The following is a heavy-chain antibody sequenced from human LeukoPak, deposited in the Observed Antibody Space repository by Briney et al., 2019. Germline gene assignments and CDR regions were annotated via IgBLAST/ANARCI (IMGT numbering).Heavy chain of an antibody. Sequence: GGSLRLSCAASGFTISDYYMNWIRQAPGKGLEWVSYISSSGSTIYYADSVKGRFTISRDNAKKSLYLQMNSLRAEDTAVYYCARPQPRGDYYGMDVWGQGTTVTVSS. CDR2: ISSSGSTI. CDR1: GFTISDYY. CDR3: ARPQPRGDYYGMDV. V-gene: IGHV3-11*01. J-gene: IGHJ6*02. D-gene: IGHD3-10*01.